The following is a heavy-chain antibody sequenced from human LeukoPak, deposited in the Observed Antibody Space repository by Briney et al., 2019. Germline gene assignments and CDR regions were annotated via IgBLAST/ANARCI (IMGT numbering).Heavy chain of an antibody. CDR3: ARYSSSFGSRYNWFDP. V-gene: IGHV4-39*01. J-gene: IGHJ5*02. CDR1: GGSISSYY. CDR2: IYYSGST. Sequence: SETLSLTCTVSGGSISSYYWGWIRQPPGKGLEWIGSIYYSGSTYYNPSLKSRVTISVDTSKNQFSLKLSSVTAADTAVYYCARYSSSFGSRYNWFDPWGQGTLVTVSS. D-gene: IGHD6-13*01.